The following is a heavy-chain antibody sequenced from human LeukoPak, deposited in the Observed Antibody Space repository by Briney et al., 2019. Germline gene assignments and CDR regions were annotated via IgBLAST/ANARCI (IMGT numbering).Heavy chain of an antibody. CDR2: ISSSGSTI. CDR3: ARTGSGSSSWGGLGY. V-gene: IGHV3-48*03. D-gene: IGHD6-13*01. CDR1: GFTFSSYE. J-gene: IGHJ4*02. Sequence: GGSLRLSCAASGFTFSSYEMNWVRQAPGKGLEWVSYISSSGSTIYYADSVKGRFTISRDNAKNSLYLQMNSLRAEDTAVYYCARTGSGSSSWGGLGYWGQGTLVTVSS.